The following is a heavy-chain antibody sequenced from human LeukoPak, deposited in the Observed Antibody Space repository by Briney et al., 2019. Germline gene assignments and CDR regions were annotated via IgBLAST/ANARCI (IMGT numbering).Heavy chain of an antibody. CDR1: GYTFTGYY. D-gene: IGHD2-2*01. Sequence: ASVTVSCKASGYTFTGYYMHWVRQAPGQGLEWMGWINPNSGGTNYAQKFQGRVTMTRDTSISTAYMELSRLRSDDTAVYYCARDRFIVVVPAAQLDYWGQGTLVTVSS. CDR3: ARDRFIVVVPAAQLDY. V-gene: IGHV1-2*02. CDR2: INPNSGGT. J-gene: IGHJ4*02.